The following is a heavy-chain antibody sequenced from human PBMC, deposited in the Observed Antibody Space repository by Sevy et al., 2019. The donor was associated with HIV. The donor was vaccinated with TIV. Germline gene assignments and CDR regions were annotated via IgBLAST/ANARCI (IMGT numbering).Heavy chain of an antibody. D-gene: IGHD3-22*01. Sequence: SETLSLTCAVSVYSISSGYYWGWIRQPPGKGLEWIGSIFHSGSTYYNPSLKSRVTISVDTSKNQFSLKLSSVTAADTAVYFCARTPSSYDSSGRYYPWFDPWGQGTLVTVSS. CDR2: IFHSGST. V-gene: IGHV4-38-2*01. J-gene: IGHJ5*02. CDR3: ARTPSSYDSSGRYYPWFDP. CDR1: VYSISSGYY.